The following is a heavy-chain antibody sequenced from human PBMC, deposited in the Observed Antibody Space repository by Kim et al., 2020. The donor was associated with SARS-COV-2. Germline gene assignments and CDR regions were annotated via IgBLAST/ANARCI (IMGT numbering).Heavy chain of an antibody. J-gene: IGHJ4*02. Sequence: GGSLRLSCAASGFMFSSNVMFWVRQAPGKGPESVSEISVSGAYRYYADSVKGRFTVSRDNSKNTLDLQMNSLRAEDTAIYFCAKGITGYYHDWGQGTLVTVSS. V-gene: IGHV3-23*01. CDR1: GFMFSSNV. CDR2: ISVSGAYR. CDR3: AKGITGYYHD. D-gene: IGHD3-9*01.